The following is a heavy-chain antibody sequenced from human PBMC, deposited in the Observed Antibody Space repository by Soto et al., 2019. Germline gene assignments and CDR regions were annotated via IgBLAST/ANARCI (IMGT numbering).Heavy chain of an antibody. Sequence: QVQLVESGGGVVQPGRSLRLSCAASGFTFSSYGMHWVRQAPGKGLEWVAVIWYDGSNKYYADSVQGRFTIFRDNSKNTLYLQMNSQRAEDTAVYYCARSRIQRAVPYYYGMDVWGQGTTVTVSS. CDR3: ARSRIQRAVPYYYGMDV. J-gene: IGHJ6*02. CDR1: GFTFSSYG. V-gene: IGHV3-33*01. CDR2: IWYDGSNK. D-gene: IGHD5-18*01.